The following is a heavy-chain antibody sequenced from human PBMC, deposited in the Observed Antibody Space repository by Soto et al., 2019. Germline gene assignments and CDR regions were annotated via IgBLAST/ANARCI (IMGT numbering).Heavy chain of an antibody. CDR1: GLSFSGYY. CDR2: INHSGST. D-gene: IGHD3-22*01. Sequence: SETLSLTCAVYGLSFSGYYWSWIRQPPGKGLEWIGEINHSGSTNYNPSLKSRVTISVDTSKNQFSLKLSSVTAADTAVYYCARGAKYYYDSRGHRYFDYWGQGTLVTVSS. V-gene: IGHV4-34*01. CDR3: ARGAKYYYDSRGHRYFDY. J-gene: IGHJ4*02.